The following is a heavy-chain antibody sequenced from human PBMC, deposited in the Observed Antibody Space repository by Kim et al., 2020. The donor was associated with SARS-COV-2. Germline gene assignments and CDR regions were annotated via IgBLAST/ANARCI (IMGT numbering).Heavy chain of an antibody. CDR1: GFTFSSYG. CDR3: AKMKSSSWSYYFDY. V-gene: IGHV3-30*18. CDR2: ISYDGSNK. Sequence: GGSLRLSCAASGFTFSSYGMHWVRQAPGKGLEWVAVISYDGSNKYYADSVKGRFTISRDNSKNTLYLQMNSLRAEDTAVYYCAKMKSSSWSYYFDYWGQGTLVTVSS. D-gene: IGHD6-13*01. J-gene: IGHJ4*02.